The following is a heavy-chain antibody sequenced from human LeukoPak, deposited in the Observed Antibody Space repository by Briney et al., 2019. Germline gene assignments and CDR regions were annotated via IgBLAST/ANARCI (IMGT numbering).Heavy chain of an antibody. Sequence: GGSLRLSCAASGFAFSHYWMTWVRQAPGKGLEWLANIRQDGSDNYYADSVKGRFTFSRDNARNSLYLQMNSLRDEDTAVYYCVRDSYTNTWHFQEEDYWGQGTLVTVSS. CDR3: VRDSYTNTWHFQEEDY. J-gene: IGHJ4*02. CDR1: GFAFSHYW. D-gene: IGHD2-2*02. CDR2: IRQDGSDN. V-gene: IGHV3-7*01.